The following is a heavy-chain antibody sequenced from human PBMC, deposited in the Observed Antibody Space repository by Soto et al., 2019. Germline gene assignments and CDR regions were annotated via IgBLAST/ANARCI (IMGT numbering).Heavy chain of an antibody. D-gene: IGHD3-9*01. V-gene: IGHV5-51*01. CDR1: GYSFTSYW. Sequence: PGESLKISCKGSGYSFTSYWIGWVRQMPGKGLEWMGIIYPGDSDTRYSPSFQGQVTISADKSISTAYLQWSSLKASDTAMYYCATRKYYDILTGYRDAFDIWGQGTMVTVSS. CDR3: ATRKYYDILTGYRDAFDI. J-gene: IGHJ3*02. CDR2: IYPGDSDT.